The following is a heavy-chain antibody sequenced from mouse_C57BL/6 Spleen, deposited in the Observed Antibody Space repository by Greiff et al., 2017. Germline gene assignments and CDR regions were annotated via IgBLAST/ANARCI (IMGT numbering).Heavy chain of an antibody. CDR1: GYSFTDYN. CDR3: ARSGDYGSQYDFDY. CDR2: INPNYGTT. Sequence: EVQLQESGPELVKPGASVKISCKASGYSFTDYNMNWVKQSNGKSLEWIGVINPNYGTTSYNQKFKGKATLTVDQSSSTAYMQLNSLTSEDSAVYYCARSGDYGSQYDFDYWGQGTTLTVSS. V-gene: IGHV1-39*01. J-gene: IGHJ2*01. D-gene: IGHD2-4*01.